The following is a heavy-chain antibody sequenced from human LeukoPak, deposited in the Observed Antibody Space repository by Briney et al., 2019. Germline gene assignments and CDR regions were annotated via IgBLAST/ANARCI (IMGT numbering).Heavy chain of an antibody. CDR2: ISYDGSNK. Sequence: PGGSLRLSCAASGFTFSSYGMHWVRQAPGKGLEWVAVISYDGSNKYYADSVKGRFTISRDNFKNTLYLQMNSLRAEDTAVYYCAKEPHYDILTGSGGVDYWGQGTLVTVSS. CDR1: GFTFSSYG. D-gene: IGHD3-9*01. CDR3: AKEPHYDILTGSGGVDY. V-gene: IGHV3-30*18. J-gene: IGHJ4*02.